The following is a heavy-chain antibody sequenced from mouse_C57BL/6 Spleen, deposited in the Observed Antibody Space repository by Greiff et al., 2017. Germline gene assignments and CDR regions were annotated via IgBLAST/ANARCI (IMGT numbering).Heavy chain of an antibody. V-gene: IGHV1-61*01. Sequence: VQLQQPGAELVRPGSSVKLSCKASGYTFTSYWMDWVKQRPGQGLEWIGNIYPSDSETHYNQKFKDKATLTVDKSSSTAYMQLSSLTSEDSAVYYCARGEYYYGSSYEGYWGQGTTLTVSS. CDR1: GYTFTSYW. D-gene: IGHD1-1*01. CDR2: IYPSDSET. CDR3: ARGEYYYGSSYEGY. J-gene: IGHJ2*01.